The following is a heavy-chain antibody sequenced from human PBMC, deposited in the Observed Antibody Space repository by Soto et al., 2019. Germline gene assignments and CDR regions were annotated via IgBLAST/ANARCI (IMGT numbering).Heavy chain of an antibody. J-gene: IGHJ5*02. CDR1: GGSFSGYY. CDR3: ARATTGYSSSWFAL. CDR2: IIHSGST. D-gene: IGHD6-13*01. V-gene: IGHV4-34*12. Sequence: SETLSLTCAVYGGSFSGYYWSWIRQPPGKGLEWTGKIIHSGSTNYNPSLKSRVTISVDTSKNQFSLKLSSVTAADTAVYYCARATTGYSSSWFALWGQGTLVTVSS.